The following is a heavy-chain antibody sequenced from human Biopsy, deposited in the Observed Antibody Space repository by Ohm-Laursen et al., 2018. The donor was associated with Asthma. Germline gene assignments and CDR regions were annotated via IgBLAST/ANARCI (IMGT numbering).Heavy chain of an antibody. CDR2: INSVFGTT. V-gene: IGHV1-69*01. D-gene: IGHD2-2*01. CDR1: GGTFNTYV. Sequence: SSVKVSCKSLGGTFNTYVIGWVRQAPGQGLEWMGGINSVFGTTTYPRKFQDRVTITADDSTSTVYMELSSLRSEDTAVYYCARKAGPCISRTCYSLDFWGQGTLVTVSS. J-gene: IGHJ4*02. CDR3: ARKAGPCISRTCYSLDF.